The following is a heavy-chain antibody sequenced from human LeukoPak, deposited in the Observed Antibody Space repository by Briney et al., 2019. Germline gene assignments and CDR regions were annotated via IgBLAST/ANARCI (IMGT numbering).Heavy chain of an antibody. Sequence: PSETLSLTCTVSGGSISSSSYYWGWIRQPPGKGLEWIGSIYYSGSTYYNPSLKSRVTISVDTSKNQFSLKLSSVTAADTAVYYCASNHYYDSSGLIRLDYWGQGTLVTVSS. CDR2: IYYSGST. D-gene: IGHD3-22*01. J-gene: IGHJ4*02. CDR3: ASNHYYDSSGLIRLDY. CDR1: GGSISSSSYY. V-gene: IGHV4-39*01.